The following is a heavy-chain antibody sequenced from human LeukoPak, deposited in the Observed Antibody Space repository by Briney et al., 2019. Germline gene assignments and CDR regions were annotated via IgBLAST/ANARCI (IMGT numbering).Heavy chain of an antibody. CDR3: ARRTSHHPYDY. D-gene: IGHD3/OR15-3a*01. CDR2: IYHSGST. J-gene: IGHJ4*02. V-gene: IGHV4-38-2*02. CDR1: GYSISSGYY. Sequence: SETLSLTCTVSGYSISSGYYWGWIRQPPGKGLEWIGSIYHSGSTYYNPSLKSRVTISVDTSKNQFSLKLSSVTAADTAVYYCARRTSHHPYDYWGQGTLVTVSS.